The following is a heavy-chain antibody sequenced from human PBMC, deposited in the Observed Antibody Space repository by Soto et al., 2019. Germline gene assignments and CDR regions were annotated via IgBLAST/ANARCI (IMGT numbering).Heavy chain of an antibody. J-gene: IGHJ4*02. V-gene: IGHV4-4*08. CDR3: AQGDAAMMDVFDY. CDR1: GVSISSYY. CDR2: IYNSGST. Sequence: PSETLSLTWTVSGVSISSYYWSWILQPPGKGLEWIGYIYNSGSTSYNPSLKSRVTISVDTSKNQFSLKLSSVTAADTAVYYCAQGDAAMMDVFDYRGQGTLVAVS. D-gene: IGHD5-18*01.